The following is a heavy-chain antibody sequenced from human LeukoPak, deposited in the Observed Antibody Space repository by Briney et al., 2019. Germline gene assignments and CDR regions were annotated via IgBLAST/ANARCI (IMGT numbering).Heavy chain of an antibody. CDR3: ARDLAIAAAGTRGLVDY. Sequence: GRSLRLSCTASGYTFSNHGLHWVRQAPGKGLEWVALIWYDGSKRYYADSVQGRFTISRDDSKNTLFLQMNSLRAEDTAVYYCARDLAIAAAGTRGLVDYWGQGTLVTVSS. CDR2: IWYDGSKR. V-gene: IGHV3-33*01. CDR1: GYTFSNHG. D-gene: IGHD6-13*01. J-gene: IGHJ4*02.